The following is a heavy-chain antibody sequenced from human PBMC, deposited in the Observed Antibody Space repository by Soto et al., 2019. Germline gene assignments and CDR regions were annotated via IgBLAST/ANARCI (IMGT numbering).Heavy chain of an antibody. CDR3: AREDYSNFDY. CDR2: ISSSSSYI. J-gene: IGHJ4*02. Sequence: GSLRLSCAASGFTFSSYSMNWVRQAPGKGLEWVSSISSSSSYIYSADSVKGQFTISRDNAKNSLYLQMNSLRAEDTAVYYCAREDYSNFDYWGQGTLVTVSS. V-gene: IGHV3-21*01. D-gene: IGHD4-4*01. CDR1: GFTFSSYS.